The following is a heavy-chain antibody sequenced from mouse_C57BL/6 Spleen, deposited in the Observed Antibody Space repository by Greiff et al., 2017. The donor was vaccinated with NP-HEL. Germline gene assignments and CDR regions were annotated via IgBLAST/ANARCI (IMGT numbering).Heavy chain of an antibody. Sequence: QVQLKQSGPELVKPGASVKISCKASGYAFSSSWMHWVKQRPGKGLEWIGRIYPGDGDTNYNGKFKGKATMTADKSSSTSYMQLISLTSEDSAFFFCARDYGRGYAMDYWGQGTSVTVSS. V-gene: IGHV1-82*01. J-gene: IGHJ4*01. D-gene: IGHD1-1*01. CDR2: IYPGDGDT. CDR3: ARDYGRGYAMDY. CDR1: GYAFSSSW.